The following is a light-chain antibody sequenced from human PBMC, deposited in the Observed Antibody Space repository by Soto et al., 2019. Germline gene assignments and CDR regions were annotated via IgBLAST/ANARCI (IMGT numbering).Light chain of an antibody. CDR2: GDT. J-gene: IGLJ3*02. CDR1: SSNIGAGHA. CDR3: QSYDTSLRGWL. Sequence: QSVLTQPPSVSGAPWQRVTISCTGTSSNIGAGHAVHWYRQFPGAAPKLLIYGDTHRPSGVPDRFSGSKSATSASLVITGLQAEDEADYYCQSYDTSLRGWLFGGGPKVTVL. V-gene: IGLV1-40*01.